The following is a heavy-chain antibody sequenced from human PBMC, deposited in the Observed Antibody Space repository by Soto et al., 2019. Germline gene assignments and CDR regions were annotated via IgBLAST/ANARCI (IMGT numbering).Heavy chain of an antibody. CDR1: GFTFSSYA. V-gene: IGHV3-23*01. CDR3: ARRSSSWYFDY. J-gene: IGHJ4*02. CDR2: ISGSDGST. Sequence: EMQWLESGGGLVQPGGSLRLSCAASGFTFSSYAMNWVRQAPGKGLEWVSVISGSDGSTYYADSVKGRFTISRDNSKNTLNLQMNSLRAEDTAVYYCARRSSSWYFDYWGQGTLVTVSS. D-gene: IGHD6-13*01.